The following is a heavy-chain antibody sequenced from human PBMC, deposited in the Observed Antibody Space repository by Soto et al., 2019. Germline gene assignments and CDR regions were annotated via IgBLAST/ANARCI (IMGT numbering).Heavy chain of an antibody. D-gene: IGHD2-15*01. Sequence: ASVKVSCKAPGYTFTGYYMHWVRQAPGQGLEWMGWINPNSGGTNYAQKFQGWVTMTRDTSISTAYMELSRLRSDDTAVYYCARYCSGGSCYPYYYYIDVWGKGTTVTVSS. V-gene: IGHV1-2*04. J-gene: IGHJ6*03. CDR2: INPNSGGT. CDR1: GYTFTGYY. CDR3: ARYCSGGSCYPYYYYIDV.